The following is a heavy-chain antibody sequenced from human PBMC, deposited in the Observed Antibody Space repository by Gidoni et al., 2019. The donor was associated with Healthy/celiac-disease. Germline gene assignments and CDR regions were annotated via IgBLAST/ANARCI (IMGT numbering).Heavy chain of an antibody. D-gene: IGHD1-20*01. J-gene: IGHJ6*02. CDR1: GSTLPGYY. CDR2: INPNRGGT. Sequence: QVQLVQPGAEVTKPGASVKVSCKASGSTLPGYYMHWVRQAPGQGLEWMGWINPNRGGTNYAQKFQGRVTMTRDTSISTAYMELSRRRSDDTAVYYCARDTNPYNWNHMDVWGQGTSVTVSS. V-gene: IGHV1-2*02. CDR3: ARDTNPYNWNHMDV.